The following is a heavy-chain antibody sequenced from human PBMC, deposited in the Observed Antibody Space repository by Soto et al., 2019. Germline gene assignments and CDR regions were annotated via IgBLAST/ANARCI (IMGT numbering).Heavy chain of an antibody. Sequence: EVQLVESGGGLVQPGGSLRLSCAASGFSFSTYWMNWVRQVPGKGLIWVSQISPDGGTTMYADSVRGRFTVSRDNTKNTLFLQMDSLSADDTAVYYCVRENWHSDSWCQGTLVTVSS. D-gene: IGHD1-1*01. J-gene: IGHJ4*02. CDR3: VRENWHSDS. CDR1: GFSFSTYW. V-gene: IGHV3-74*03. CDR2: ISPDGGTT.